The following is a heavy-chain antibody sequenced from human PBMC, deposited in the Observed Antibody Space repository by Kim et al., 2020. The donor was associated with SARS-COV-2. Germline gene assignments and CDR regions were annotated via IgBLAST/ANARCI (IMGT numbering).Heavy chain of an antibody. CDR3: ARGSSVTTYADY. J-gene: IGHJ4*02. Sequence: SETLSLTCTVSGASISSYHWSWIRQFPGNGLEWIGYMYNSGSTNHNPSLKSRVTISLDTSKNQLSLKLRSVTAADTAVYYCARGSSVTTYADYWGQGTLV. D-gene: IGHD4-17*01. CDR1: GASISSYH. CDR2: MYNSGST. V-gene: IGHV4-59*01.